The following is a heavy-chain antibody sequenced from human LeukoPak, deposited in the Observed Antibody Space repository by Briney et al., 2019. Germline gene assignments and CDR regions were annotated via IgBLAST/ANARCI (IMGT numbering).Heavy chain of an antibody. CDR2: INHSGST. J-gene: IGHJ3*02. CDR1: GGSFSGYY. CDR3: ASCAYYYDSSGPHPLHAFDI. Sequence: PSETLSLTCAVYGGSFSGYYWSWIRQPPGKGLGWSGEINHSGSTNYNPSLKSRVTMSVDTSKNQFPLKLSSVTAADTAVYYCASCAYYYDSSGPHPLHAFDIWGQGTMVTVSS. V-gene: IGHV4-34*01. D-gene: IGHD3-22*01.